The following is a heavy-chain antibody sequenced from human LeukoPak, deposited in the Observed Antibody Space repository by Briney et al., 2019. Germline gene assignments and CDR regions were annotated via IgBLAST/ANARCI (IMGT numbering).Heavy chain of an antibody. CDR3: ARDGIVVVPAAMGTYYYYYYGMDV. J-gene: IGHJ6*02. CDR1: GFTFSSYW. D-gene: IGHD2-2*01. Sequence: GGSLRLFCAASGFTFSSYWMSWVRQAPGKGLEWVADIKQDGSEKYYVDSVKGRFTISRDNAKNSLYLQMNSLRAEDTAVYYCARDGIVVVPAAMGTYYYYYYGMDVWGQGTTVTVSS. CDR2: IKQDGSEK. V-gene: IGHV3-7*01.